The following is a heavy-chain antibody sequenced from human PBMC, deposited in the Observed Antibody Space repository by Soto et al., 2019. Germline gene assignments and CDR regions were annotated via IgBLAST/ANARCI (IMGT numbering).Heavy chain of an antibody. CDR1: GYTFSSYG. V-gene: IGHV1-18*01. J-gene: IGHJ5*02. Sequence: QVQLVQSGAEVKKPGASVKVSCKASGYTFSSYGISWVRQDPGQGLEWMGWISAYNGNTNSAQNLQGRVTMTTDTSTSTAYMELRTLRSDDTAVYYSATDQGGGWFDPWGRGTLVTVSS. D-gene: IGHD1-26*01. CDR3: ATDQGGGWFDP. CDR2: ISAYNGNT.